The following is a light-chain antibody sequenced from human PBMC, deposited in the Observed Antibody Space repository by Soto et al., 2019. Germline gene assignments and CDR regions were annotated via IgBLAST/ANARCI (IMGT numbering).Light chain of an antibody. CDR1: QSVSSTY. CDR3: QRYDISPFP. J-gene: IGKJ2*01. CDR2: GAS. V-gene: IGKV3-20*01. Sequence: EIVLTQSPGTLSLSPGERATLSCRASQSVSSTYLAWYQQKPGQAPRLLIYGASSRATGIPDRFSGSGSGTDFTLTISRLEPEELAVYYCQRYDISPFPFGQGTKLEIK.